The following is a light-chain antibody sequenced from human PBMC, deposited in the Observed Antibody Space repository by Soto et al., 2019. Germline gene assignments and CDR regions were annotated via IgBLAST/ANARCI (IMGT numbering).Light chain of an antibody. CDR3: CSYAGSSTHVV. J-gene: IGLJ2*01. CDR1: SGDIGVYNR. CDR2: EVN. V-gene: IGLV2-23*02. Sequence: QSALTQPASVSGSPGQSITISCTGASGDIGVYNRVSWYRQHPGIAPKVLIYEVNKRPSGVSIRFSGYKSGNTASLTISGLQAEDEADYYCCSYAGSSTHVVFGGGTKLTVL.